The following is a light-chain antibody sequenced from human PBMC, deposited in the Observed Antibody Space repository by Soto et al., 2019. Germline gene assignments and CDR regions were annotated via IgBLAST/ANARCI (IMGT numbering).Light chain of an antibody. V-gene: IGLV2-11*01. CDR2: DVS. CDR3: CSYAGSYTYV. Sequence: QSALTQPRSVSGSPGQSVTISCTGTSSEVGGYNYVSWYQQHPGKAPKLMMYDVSKRPSGVPDRFSGSKSGNTASLTISGLQAEDEADYYCCSYAGSYTYVFGTGTKLTVL. J-gene: IGLJ1*01. CDR1: SSEVGGYNY.